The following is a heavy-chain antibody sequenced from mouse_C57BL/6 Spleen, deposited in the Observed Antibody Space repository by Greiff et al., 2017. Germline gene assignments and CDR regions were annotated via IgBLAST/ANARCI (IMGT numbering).Heavy chain of an antibody. CDR2: ISSGSSTI. Sequence: DVQLVESGGGLVKPGGSLKLSCAASGFTFSDYGMHWVRQAPEKGLEWVAYISSGSSTIYYADTVKGRFTISRDNAKNTLFLQMTSLRSEDTAMYYCARGGIYYDYDAGHYAMDYWGQGTSVTVSS. J-gene: IGHJ4*01. D-gene: IGHD2-4*01. V-gene: IGHV5-17*01. CDR3: ARGGIYYDYDAGHYAMDY. CDR1: GFTFSDYG.